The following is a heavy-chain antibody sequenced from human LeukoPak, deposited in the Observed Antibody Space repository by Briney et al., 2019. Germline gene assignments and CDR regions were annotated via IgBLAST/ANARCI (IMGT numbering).Heavy chain of an antibody. CDR2: INPSGGST. J-gene: IGHJ4*02. D-gene: IGHD6-19*01. Sequence: GASVKVSCKASGYTFTSYYMHWVRQAPGQGLEWMGIINPSGGSTSYAQKFQGRVTMTRDMSTSTVYMELSSLRSEDTAVYYCARDRSLSSGGWYDSFDYWGQGTLVTVSS. CDR1: GYTFTSYY. CDR3: ARDRSLSSGGWYDSFDY. V-gene: IGHV1-46*01.